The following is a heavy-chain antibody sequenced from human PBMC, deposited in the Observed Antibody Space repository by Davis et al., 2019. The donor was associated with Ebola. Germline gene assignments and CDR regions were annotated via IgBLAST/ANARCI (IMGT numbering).Heavy chain of an antibody. CDR1: GGTFSSYA. Sequence: SVKVSCKASGGTFSSYAISWVRQAPGQGLEWMGRIIPILGIANYAQKFQGRVTITADESTSTAYMELSSLRSEDTAVYYCARVRRGGSSASWGQGTLVTVSS. V-gene: IGHV1-69*04. J-gene: IGHJ4*02. CDR3: ARVRRGGSSAS. CDR2: IIPILGIA. D-gene: IGHD1-26*01.